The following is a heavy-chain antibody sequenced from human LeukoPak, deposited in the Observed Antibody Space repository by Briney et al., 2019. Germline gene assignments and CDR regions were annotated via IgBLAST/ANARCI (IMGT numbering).Heavy chain of an antibody. Sequence: SGGSLRLSCTASGFTFSNYRMNWVRQAPGKGLEWVSYISGSSGSIYYADSVKGRFTISRDNAKNSLYLQMNSLRDEDTAVYYCARDNVLDYWGQGTLVTVSS. J-gene: IGHJ4*02. CDR2: ISGSSGSI. CDR1: GFTFSNYR. V-gene: IGHV3-48*02. CDR3: ARDNVLDY. D-gene: IGHD3-10*02.